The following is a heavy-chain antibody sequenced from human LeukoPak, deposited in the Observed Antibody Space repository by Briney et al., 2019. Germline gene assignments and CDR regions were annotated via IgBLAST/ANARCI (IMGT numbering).Heavy chain of an antibody. D-gene: IGHD3-10*01. V-gene: IGHV4-30-4*08. CDR1: GGSISSGDYY. CDR2: IYYSGST. J-gene: IGHJ5*02. Sequence: TLSLTCTVSGGSISSGDYYWTWIRQPPGRGLEWIGYIYYSGSTYYNPSLKSRVTISVDTSKNQFSLKLSSVTAADTAVYYCAREIWFGELWGNWFDPWGQGTLVTVSS. CDR3: AREIWFGELWGNWFDP.